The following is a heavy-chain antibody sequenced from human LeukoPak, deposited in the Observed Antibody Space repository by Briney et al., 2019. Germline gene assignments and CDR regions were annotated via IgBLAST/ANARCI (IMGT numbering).Heavy chain of an antibody. CDR2: IYYSGTT. Sequence: SETLSLTCTVSGGSFSSSSYSWGWHRQPQGKGLEWLGSIYYSGTTYDNPALNSRATISVDTSKNQFSLKLSSVTAAYTAVYYCARSYSSGSYHNYWGQGTLVTVSS. V-gene: IGHV4-39*01. CDR1: GGSFSSSSYS. J-gene: IGHJ4*02. CDR3: ARSYSSGSYHNY. D-gene: IGHD3-10*01.